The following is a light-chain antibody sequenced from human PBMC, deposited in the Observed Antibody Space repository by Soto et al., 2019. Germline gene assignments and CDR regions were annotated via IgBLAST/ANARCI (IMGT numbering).Light chain of an antibody. Sequence: EIVLTQSPGTLSLSPGERATLSCRASQSVSRSFLAWYQQKPGQAPRLLIYGASSRATGIPDRFSGSGSGTDFTLSISRLEPEDFAVYYCQQYGNSPWTFGRPTEVEI. CDR2: GAS. CDR1: QSVSRSF. J-gene: IGKJ1*01. CDR3: QQYGNSPWT. V-gene: IGKV3-20*01.